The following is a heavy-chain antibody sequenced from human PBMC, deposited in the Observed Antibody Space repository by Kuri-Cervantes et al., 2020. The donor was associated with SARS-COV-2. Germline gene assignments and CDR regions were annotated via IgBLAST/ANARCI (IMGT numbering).Heavy chain of an antibody. CDR2: INPNSGGT. D-gene: IGHD3-9*01. V-gene: IGHV1-2*02. CDR1: GGTLSTYT. CDR3: ARDRGYDILTGYYSFDY. J-gene: IGHJ4*02. Sequence: ASVKVSCKASGGTLSTYTVTWVRQAPGQGLEWMGWINPNSGGTNYAQKFQGRVTMTRDTSISTAYMELSRLRSDDTAVYYCARDRGYDILTGYYSFDYWGQGTLVTVSS.